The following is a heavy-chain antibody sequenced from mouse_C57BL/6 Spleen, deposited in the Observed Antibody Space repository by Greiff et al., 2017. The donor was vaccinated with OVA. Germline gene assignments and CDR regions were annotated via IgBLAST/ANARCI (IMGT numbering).Heavy chain of an antibody. CDR1: GYTFTSYW. J-gene: IGHJ2*01. CDR3: ARTSSGFDY. Sequence: VQLQQSGAELVMPGASVKLSCKASGYTFTSYWMHWVKQRPGQGLEWIGEIDPSDSYTNYNQKFKGKSTLTVDKSSSTAYMQLSSLTSEDSAVYYCARTSSGFDYWGQGTTLTVSS. CDR2: IDPSDSYT. V-gene: IGHV1-69*01. D-gene: IGHD3-2*02.